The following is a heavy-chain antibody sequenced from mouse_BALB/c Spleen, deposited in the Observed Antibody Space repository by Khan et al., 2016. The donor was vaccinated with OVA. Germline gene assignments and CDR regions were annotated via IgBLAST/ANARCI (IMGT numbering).Heavy chain of an antibody. J-gene: IGHJ4*01. Sequence: QIQLVQSGPELKKPGETVKISCKASGYTFTNYGMNWVRQAPGKGLKWMGWINTSTGEPTYADDFRGRFAFSLETSASTAYLQINNLKDEDTATYFCARVGYSGTMDYWGQGTLVTVSS. CDR3: ARVGYSGTMDY. CDR2: INTSTGEP. CDR1: GYTFTNYG. V-gene: IGHV9-3-1*01. D-gene: IGHD2-14*01.